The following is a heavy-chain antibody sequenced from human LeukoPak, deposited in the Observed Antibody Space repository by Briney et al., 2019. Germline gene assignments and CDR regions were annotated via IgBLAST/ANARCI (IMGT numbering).Heavy chain of an antibody. V-gene: IGHV4-59*01. J-gene: IGHJ4*02. CDR3: ARDAAYCGGRYFDY. CDR1: GGSISSYY. Sequence: SETLSLTCFVSGGSISSYYWSWIRQPPGKGLEWIGYIYYSGSTNYNPSLKSRVTISVDTSKNQFSLKLSSVTAADTAVYYCARDAAYCGGRYFDYWGQGTLVTVSS. CDR2: IYYSGST. D-gene: IGHD4-23*01.